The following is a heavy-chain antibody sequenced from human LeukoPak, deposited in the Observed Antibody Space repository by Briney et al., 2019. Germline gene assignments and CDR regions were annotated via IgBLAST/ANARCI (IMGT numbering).Heavy chain of an antibody. CDR3: TTIGGQVDTTPRN. J-gene: IGHJ4*02. D-gene: IGHD1-14*01. CDR2: IKSEGDGATT. Sequence: GGSLRLSCVVSGFTFSDAWMSRVRQAPGQGLEWVGRIKSEGDGATTAYGAPVKGRFTISRDDSTHMLYLQMNSLKADDTAGHLFTTIGGQVDTTPRNWGRGTLVTVSS. CDR1: GFTFSDAW. V-gene: IGHV3-15*01.